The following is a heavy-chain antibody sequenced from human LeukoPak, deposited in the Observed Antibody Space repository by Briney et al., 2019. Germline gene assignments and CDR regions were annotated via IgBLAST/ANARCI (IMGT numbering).Heavy chain of an antibody. D-gene: IGHD3-10*01. J-gene: IGHJ6*03. Sequence: PSETLSLTCTVSGGYISGYYWSWIRQPAGKGLQWIGRLHTSGSSSYNPSLKSRVTISVDKSKNQFSLKLSSVTAADTALYYCARASPSGGYMDVGGKGTTVTLS. V-gene: IGHV4-4*07. CDR1: GGYISGYY. CDR3: ARASPSGGYMDV. CDR2: LHTSGSS.